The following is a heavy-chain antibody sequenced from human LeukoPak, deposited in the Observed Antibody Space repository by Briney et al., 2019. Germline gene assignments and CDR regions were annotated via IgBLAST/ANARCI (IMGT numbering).Heavy chain of an antibody. CDR1: GFTFSSYG. CDR2: IWCDGSNK. Sequence: GGSLRLSCAASGFTFSSYGMHWVRQAPGKGLEWVAVIWCDGSNKYYADSVKGRFTISRDNSKNTLYLQMNSLRAEDTAVYYCARAESGYYFDYWGQGTLVTVSS. CDR3: ARAESGYYFDY. J-gene: IGHJ4*02. V-gene: IGHV3-33*01. D-gene: IGHD1-14*01.